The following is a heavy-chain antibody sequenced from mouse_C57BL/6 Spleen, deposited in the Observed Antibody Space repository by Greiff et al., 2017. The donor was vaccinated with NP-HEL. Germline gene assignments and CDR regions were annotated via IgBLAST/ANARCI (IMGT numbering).Heavy chain of an antibody. D-gene: IGHD1-1*01. CDR2: IWRGGST. V-gene: IGHV2-5*01. J-gene: IGHJ1*03. Sequence: QVQLKESGPGLVQPSQSLSITCTVSGFSLTSYGVHWVRQSPGKGLEWLGVIWRGGSTDYNAAFMSRLSITKDNSKSQVFFKMNSLQADDTAIYYCAKIDYGSSYDWYFDVWGTGTTVTVSS. CDR1: GFSLTSYG. CDR3: AKIDYGSSYDWYFDV.